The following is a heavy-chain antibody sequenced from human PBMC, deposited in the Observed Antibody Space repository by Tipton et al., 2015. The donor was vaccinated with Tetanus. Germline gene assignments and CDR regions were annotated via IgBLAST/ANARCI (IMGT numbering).Heavy chain of an antibody. Sequence: SLRLSCAASGFTFRNYWMHWVRQAPGKGLVWVSRISGEARDTGYADSVKGRLSISRDNTKNMLYLQINSLRAEDTAVYYCARELADDGAGRESFDIWGQGTMVTVSS. CDR2: ISGEARDT. V-gene: IGHV3-74*01. D-gene: IGHD4/OR15-4a*01. J-gene: IGHJ3*02. CDR3: ARELADDGAGRESFDI. CDR1: GFTFRNYW.